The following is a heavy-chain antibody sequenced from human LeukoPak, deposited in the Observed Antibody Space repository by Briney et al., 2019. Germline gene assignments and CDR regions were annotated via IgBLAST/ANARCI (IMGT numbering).Heavy chain of an antibody. CDR2: IYTSGST. CDR1: GGSISSYY. J-gene: IGHJ3*02. Sequence: SETLSLTCTVSGGSISSYYWSWIRQPAGKGLEWIGRIYTSGSTDSNPSLKSRVTISADTSKNQVSLKVNSVTAADTAVYFCARHGRERASRNQGDAFDIWGQGTMVTVSS. CDR3: ARHGRERASRNQGDAFDI. V-gene: IGHV4-4*07. D-gene: IGHD1-26*01.